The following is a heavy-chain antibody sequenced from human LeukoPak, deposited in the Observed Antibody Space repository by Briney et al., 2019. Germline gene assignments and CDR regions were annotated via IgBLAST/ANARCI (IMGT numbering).Heavy chain of an antibody. J-gene: IGHJ4*02. V-gene: IGHV3-11*01. CDR2: ISSSGSTI. CDR1: GFTFSDYY. D-gene: IGHD5-18*01. CDR3: ARDKTTAMVKSLFGY. Sequence: GGSLRLSCAASGFTFSDYYMSWIRQAPGKGLEWVSYISSSGSTIYYADSVKGRFTISRDNAKNSLYLQMNSLRAEDTAVYYCARDKTTAMVKSLFGYWGQGTLVTVSS.